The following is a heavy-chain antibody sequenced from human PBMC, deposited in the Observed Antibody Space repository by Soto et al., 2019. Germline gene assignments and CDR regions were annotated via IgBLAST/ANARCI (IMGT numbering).Heavy chain of an antibody. Sequence: QVQLVQSGAEVKKPGASVKVSCKASGYTFTSYGISWVRQAPGLGLEWLGWINGYNGNTNYVQKLQGRVTMTTDTSTSTAYMELRSLRSDDTAVYYCARMGDVPYYYYGMDVWGQGTTVTVSS. CDR1: GYTFTSYG. V-gene: IGHV1-18*01. J-gene: IGHJ6*02. CDR3: ARMGDVPYYYYGMDV. CDR2: INGYNGNT. D-gene: IGHD3-16*01.